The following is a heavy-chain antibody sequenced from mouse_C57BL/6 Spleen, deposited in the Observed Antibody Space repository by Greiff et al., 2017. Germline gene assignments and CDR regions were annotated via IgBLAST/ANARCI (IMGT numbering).Heavy chain of an antibody. Sequence: VQLQQSGAELVRPGASVKLSCTASGFNIKDDYMHWVKQRPEQGLEWIGWIDPENGDTEYASKFQGKATITADTSSNTAYLQLSSLTSEDTAVYYCTTRTYYGSSYFDYWGQGTTLTVSS. CDR3: TTRTYYGSSYFDY. CDR1: GFNIKDDY. V-gene: IGHV14-4*01. D-gene: IGHD1-1*01. CDR2: IDPENGDT. J-gene: IGHJ2*01.